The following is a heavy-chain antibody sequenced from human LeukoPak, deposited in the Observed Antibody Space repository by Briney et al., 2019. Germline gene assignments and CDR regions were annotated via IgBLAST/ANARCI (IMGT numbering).Heavy chain of an antibody. D-gene: IGHD6-13*01. CDR2: INHSGST. V-gene: IGHV4-34*01. Sequence: SETLSLTCAVYGGSFSGYYWSWIRQPPRKGLEWMGEINHSGSTNYNPSLKSRVTISVDTSKNQFSLKLSSVTAADTAVYYCARNAYSSSWYGYYFDYWGQGTLVTVSS. CDR3: ARNAYSSSWYGYYFDY. CDR1: GGSFSGYY. J-gene: IGHJ4*02.